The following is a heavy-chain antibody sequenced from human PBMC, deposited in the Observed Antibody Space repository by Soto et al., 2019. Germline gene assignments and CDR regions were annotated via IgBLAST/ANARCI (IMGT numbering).Heavy chain of an antibody. CDR3: ERINYYYSCMDV. CDR1: GGSISTCY. J-gene: IGHJ6*02. Sequence: PSETLSLTCTVSGGSISTCYCSWIRQPPGTGLEWVGYIYFSGSTNYNPSLKLRITITVYPSKNQFSLTLSSTTVSDAAVSYCERINYYYSCMDVWGQGTTVTVSS. V-gene: IGHV4-59*13. CDR2: IYFSGST.